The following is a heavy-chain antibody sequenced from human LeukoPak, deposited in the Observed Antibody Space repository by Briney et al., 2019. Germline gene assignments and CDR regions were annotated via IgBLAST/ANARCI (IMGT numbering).Heavy chain of an antibody. J-gene: IGHJ4*02. V-gene: IGHV3-30-3*01. D-gene: IGHD5-24*01. CDR1: GFTFSSYA. CDR3: ARDRGWLPG. CDR2: ISYDGSNK. Sequence: HPGRSLRLSCAASGFTFSSYAMHWVRQAPGKGLEWVAVISYDGSNKYYADSVKGRFTISRDNSKNTLYLQMNSLRAEDTAVYYCARDRGWLPGWGQGTLVTVSS.